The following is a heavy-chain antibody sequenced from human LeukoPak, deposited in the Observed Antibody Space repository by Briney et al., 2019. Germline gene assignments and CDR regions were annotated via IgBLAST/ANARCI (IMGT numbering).Heavy chain of an antibody. CDR2: IYTTGST. D-gene: IGHD3-10*01. CDR3: ARGAYFYGSGINWFDP. Sequence: SQTLSLTCTVSGGSISSTSYYWSWIRQPAGKGLEWIGHIYTTGSTNYNPSLKSRVTISLDTSKDQFSLKLSSVTAADTAVYYCARGAYFYGSGINWFDPWGQGTLITVSS. J-gene: IGHJ5*02. V-gene: IGHV4-61*09. CDR1: GGSISSTSYY.